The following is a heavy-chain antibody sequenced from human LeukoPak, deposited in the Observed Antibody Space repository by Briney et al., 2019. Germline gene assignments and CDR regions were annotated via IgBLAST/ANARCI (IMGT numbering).Heavy chain of an antibody. J-gene: IGHJ4*02. CDR2: ISGSGGST. V-gene: IGHV3-23*01. CDR3: AKDTLIWGSSLFDY. Sequence: PGGSLRLSCAASGFTFSSYAMSWVRQAPGKGLEWVSAISGSGGSTYYADSVKGRFTISRDNSKNTLYLKMNSLRAEDTAVYYCAKDTLIWGSSLFDYWGQGTLVTVSS. CDR1: GFTFSSYA. D-gene: IGHD3-16*01.